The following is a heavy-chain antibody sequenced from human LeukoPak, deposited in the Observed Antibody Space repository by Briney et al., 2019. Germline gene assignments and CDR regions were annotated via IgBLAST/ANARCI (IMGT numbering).Heavy chain of an antibody. CDR1: GFTFSSYS. D-gene: IGHD1-14*01. V-gene: IGHV3-21*01. J-gene: IGHJ3*02. Sequence: PGGSLRLSCAASGFTFSSYSMNWVRQAPGKGLDWVSSISSRSSNIYHADSVKGRFTISRDNAKNSLYLQMNSLRAEDTAVYYCARDEGSQPRNDAFDIWGQGTMVTVSS. CDR3: ARDEGSQPRNDAFDI. CDR2: ISSRSSNI.